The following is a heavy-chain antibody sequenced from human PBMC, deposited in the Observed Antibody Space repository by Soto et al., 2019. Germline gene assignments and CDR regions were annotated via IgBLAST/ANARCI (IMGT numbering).Heavy chain of an antibody. CDR3: ARVKSTYYYDSSPPMNWFDP. CDR2: IYYSGST. V-gene: IGHV4-30-4*01. J-gene: IGHJ5*02. Sequence: SETLSLTCTVSGGSISSGDYYWSWIRQPPGKGLEWIGYIYYSGSTYYSPSLKSRVTISVDTSKNQFSLKLSSVTAADTAVYYCARVKSTYYYDSSPPMNWFDPWGQGTLVTSPQ. CDR1: GGSISSGDYY. D-gene: IGHD3-22*01.